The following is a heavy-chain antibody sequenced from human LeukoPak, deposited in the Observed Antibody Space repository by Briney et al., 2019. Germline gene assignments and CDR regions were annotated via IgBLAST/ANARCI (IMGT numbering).Heavy chain of an antibody. CDR2: IRSKAYGGTT. Sequence: GGSLRLSCTASGFTFGDYAMSWVRQAPGKGLEWVGFIRSKAYGGTTEYAASVKGRFTISRDDSKSIAYLQMNSLKTEDTAVYYCTREASGSYELYFDYWGQGTLVTVSS. CDR3: TREASGSYELYFDY. CDR1: GFTFGDYA. V-gene: IGHV3-49*04. D-gene: IGHD1-26*01. J-gene: IGHJ4*02.